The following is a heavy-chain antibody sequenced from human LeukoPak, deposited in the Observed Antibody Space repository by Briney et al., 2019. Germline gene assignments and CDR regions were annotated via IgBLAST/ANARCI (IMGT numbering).Heavy chain of an antibody. CDR2: INPNSGGT. CDR3: ARGPVLLWFGEPGRFDI. CDR1: GYTFTGYY. D-gene: IGHD3-10*01. Sequence: ASVKVSCKASGYTFTGYYMHWVRQAPGQGLEWMGWINPNSGGTNYAQKFQGRVTITRDTSISTAYMELSRLRSDDTAVYYCARGPVLLWFGEPGRFDIWGQGTMVTVSS. V-gene: IGHV1-2*02. J-gene: IGHJ3*02.